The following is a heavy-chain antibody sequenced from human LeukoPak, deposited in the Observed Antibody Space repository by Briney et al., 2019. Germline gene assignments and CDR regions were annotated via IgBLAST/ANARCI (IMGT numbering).Heavy chain of an antibody. Sequence: ASVNVSCKASGYIFFSFGISWVRQAPGQGLEWMGWISGDTGNTNYAQKFQGRVTMTRDTSTSTVYMELSSLRSEDTAVYYCARVTSAGYHGYRIFGYWGQGTLVTVSS. CDR2: ISGDTGNT. V-gene: IGHV1-18*01. CDR1: GYIFFSFG. CDR3: ARVTSAGYHGYRIFGY. J-gene: IGHJ4*02. D-gene: IGHD5-18*01.